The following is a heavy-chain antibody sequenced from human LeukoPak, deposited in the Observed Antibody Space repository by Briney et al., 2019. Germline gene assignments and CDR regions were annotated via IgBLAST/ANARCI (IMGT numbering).Heavy chain of an antibody. J-gene: IGHJ6*02. CDR2: IYSGGST. V-gene: IGHV3-66*01. Sequence: GGSLRLSCAASGFTVSSNYMSWVRQAPGRGLEWVSVIYSGGSTYYADSVKGRFTISRDNSKNTLYLQMYSLRAEDTAVYYCARVSWNDVYGHNYYGMDVWGQGTTVTVSS. CDR1: GFTVSSNY. CDR3: ARVSWNDVYGHNYYGMDV. D-gene: IGHD1-1*01.